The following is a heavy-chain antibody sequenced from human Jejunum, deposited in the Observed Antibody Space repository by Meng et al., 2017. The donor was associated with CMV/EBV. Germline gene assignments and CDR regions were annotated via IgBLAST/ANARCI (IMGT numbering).Heavy chain of an antibody. Sequence: VQLGEPGGGLAQPGGTLRLSCAASGFTFRTYWMHWVRQAPGKGLEWVSRINSDGSDPRYADSVKDRYTISRDNAKDTVYLQMSSLRAEDTAVYFCARSRDGYSYFNSWGQGTLVTVSS. J-gene: IGHJ5*02. CDR3: ARSRDGYSYFNS. D-gene: IGHD5-24*01. CDR1: GFTFRTYW. CDR2: INSDGSDP. V-gene: IGHV3-74*01.